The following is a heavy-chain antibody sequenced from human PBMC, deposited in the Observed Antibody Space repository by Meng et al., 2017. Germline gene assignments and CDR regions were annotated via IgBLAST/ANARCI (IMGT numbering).Heavy chain of an antibody. CDR3: ARVGKVVTAPLTY. CDR1: GGSFSGYY. D-gene: IGHD2-21*02. V-gene: IGHV4-34*01. J-gene: IGHJ4*02. Sequence: QVQLQQWGAGLLKPSGTLSLTWAVYGGSFSGYYWSWIRQPPGKGLEWIGEINHSGSTNYNPSLKSRVTISVDTSKNQFSLKLSSVTAADTAVYYCARVGKVVTAPLTYWGQGTLVTVSS. CDR2: INHSGST.